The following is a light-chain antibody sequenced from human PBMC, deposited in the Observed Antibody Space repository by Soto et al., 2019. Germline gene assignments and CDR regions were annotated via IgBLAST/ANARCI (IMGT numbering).Light chain of an antibody. J-gene: IGKJ2*03. Sequence: DIQMTQSPSSLSASVGDRVTITCQASQDITNFLNWYQQKPGKAPKLQIYDASSLQTGVPSRFSGSESGTDFSFTISSLQPEDIATYYCQQFDDVPYSFGQGTKVAIK. V-gene: IGKV1-33*01. CDR2: DAS. CDR3: QQFDDVPYS. CDR1: QDITNF.